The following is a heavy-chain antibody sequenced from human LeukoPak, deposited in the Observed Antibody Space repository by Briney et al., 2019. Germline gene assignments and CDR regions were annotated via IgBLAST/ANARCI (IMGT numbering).Heavy chain of an antibody. CDR3: ARVRGYSGSYPNWFDP. D-gene: IGHD1-26*01. J-gene: IGHJ5*02. CDR1: GGSISSYY. Sequence: SEILSLTCTASGGSISSYYWSWIRQPPGKGLEWIGYIYYSGSTNYNPSLKSRVTISVDTSKNQFSLKLSSVTAADTAVYYCARVRGYSGSYPNWFDPWGQGTLVTVSS. V-gene: IGHV4-59*01. CDR2: IYYSGST.